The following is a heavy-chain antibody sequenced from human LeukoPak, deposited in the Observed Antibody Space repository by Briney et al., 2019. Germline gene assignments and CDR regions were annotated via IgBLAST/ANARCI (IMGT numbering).Heavy chain of an antibody. CDR2: IKQDGSEK. CDR1: GFTFSSYW. V-gene: IGHV3-7*05. Sequence: GGSLRLSCAASGFTFSSYWMSWVRQAPGKGLEWVASIKQDGSEKYYVDSVKGRFSISRDNAKNSLYLQMNSLRAEDSAVYYCARFITVVTSGAFDIWGQGTMVTVYS. D-gene: IGHD4-23*01. CDR3: ARFITVVTSGAFDI. J-gene: IGHJ3*02.